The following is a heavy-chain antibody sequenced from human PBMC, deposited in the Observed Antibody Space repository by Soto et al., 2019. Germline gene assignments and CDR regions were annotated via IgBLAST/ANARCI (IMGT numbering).Heavy chain of an antibody. J-gene: IGHJ6*02. CDR3: ARDPTRPDYGDYLLVDV. CDR2: IKQDGSEK. Sequence: PGGSLRLSCAASGFTFSSYWMSWVRQAPGKGLEWVANIKQDGSEKYYVDPVKGRFTISRDNAKNSLYLQMNSLRAEDTAVYYCARDPTRPDYGDYLLVDVWGQGTTVTVSS. CDR1: GFTFSSYW. D-gene: IGHD4-17*01. V-gene: IGHV3-7*03.